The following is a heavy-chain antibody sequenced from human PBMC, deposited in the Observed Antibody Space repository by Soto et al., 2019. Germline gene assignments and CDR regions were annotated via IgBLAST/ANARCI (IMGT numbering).Heavy chain of an antibody. CDR2: ISGSGGST. D-gene: IGHD2-8*01. CDR3: AKEVGYCTNGVCYQVYGMDV. V-gene: IGHV3-23*01. Sequence: PGGSLRLSCAASGFTFSSYAMSWVRQAPGKGLEWVSAISGSGGSTYYADSVKGRFTISRDNSKNTLYLQMNSLRAEDTAVYYFAKEVGYCTNGVCYQVYGMDVWGQGTTVTVSS. J-gene: IGHJ6*02. CDR1: GFTFSSYA.